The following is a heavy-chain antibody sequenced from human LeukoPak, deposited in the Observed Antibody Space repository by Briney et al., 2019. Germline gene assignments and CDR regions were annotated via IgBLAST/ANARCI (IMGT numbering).Heavy chain of an antibody. V-gene: IGHV3-23*01. CDR3: AKVQVTRLTLYFFDF. CDR2: ISGSGETT. D-gene: IGHD4-17*01. J-gene: IGHJ4*02. CDR1: GFTFSDYA. Sequence: PGGSLRLSCAASGFTFSDYALSWVRQAPGKGLEWVSVISGSGETTKFADSVKGRFTISRDNSKNTVHLQMNSLIAEDTAVYYCAKVQVTRLTLYFFDFWGQGTLVTVSS.